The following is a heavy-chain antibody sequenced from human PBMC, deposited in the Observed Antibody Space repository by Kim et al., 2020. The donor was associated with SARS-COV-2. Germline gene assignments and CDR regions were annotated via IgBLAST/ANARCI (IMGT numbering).Heavy chain of an antibody. V-gene: IGHV3-73*01. Sequence: WGSLRLSCAASGFTFSVSAMHWVRQASGQGLEWVGLIRGKARGFATAYAASVKGRFTISRDDSKNTAYLQMNSVKTEDTAVYYCTNGRDNAFDIWGLGTMVTVSS. D-gene: IGHD2-15*01. CDR2: IRGKARGFAT. CDR3: TNGRDNAFDI. J-gene: IGHJ3*02. CDR1: GFTFSVSA.